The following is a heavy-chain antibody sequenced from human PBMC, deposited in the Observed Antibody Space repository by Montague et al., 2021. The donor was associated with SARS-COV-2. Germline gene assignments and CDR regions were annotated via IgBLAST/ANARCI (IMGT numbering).Heavy chain of an antibody. CDR3: ARAVVGATMANIES. D-gene: IGHD5-12*01. J-gene: IGHJ4*02. V-gene: IGHV4-59*01. CDR2: MHSTGST. Sequence: SETLSLTCSVSGGSINNYFWSWIRQSPGKGLEWVGYMHSTGSTTYNPSLKSRVIISVDTSKTQISLKLSSVTAADTALYYCARAVVGATMANIESWGQGTLVTVSS. CDR1: GGSINNYF.